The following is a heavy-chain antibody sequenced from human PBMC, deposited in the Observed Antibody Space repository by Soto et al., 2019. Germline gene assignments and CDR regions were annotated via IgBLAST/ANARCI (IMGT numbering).Heavy chain of an antibody. CDR2: ISYDGSNK. D-gene: IGHD6-19*01. V-gene: IGHV3-30-3*01. CDR3: ARVGDDSSGWYGWFDP. J-gene: IGHJ5*02. CDR1: GFTFSSYA. Sequence: GGSLRLSCAASGFTFSSYAMHWVRQAPGKGLEWVAVISYDGSNKYYAGSVKGRFTISRDNSKNTLYLQMNSLRAEDTAVYYCARVGDDSSGWYGWFDPWGQGTLVTVSS.